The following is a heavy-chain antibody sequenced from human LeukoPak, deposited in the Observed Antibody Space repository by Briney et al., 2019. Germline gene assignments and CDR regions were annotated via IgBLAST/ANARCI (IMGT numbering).Heavy chain of an antibody. J-gene: IGHJ4*02. Sequence: SETLSLTCTVSGGSISSYYWSWIRQPAGKGLEWIGRIYTSGSTNFNPSLKSRVTMSVDTSKNQFSLKLSSVTAADTAVYYCARDTRAEMAIDSWGQGTLVTVSS. CDR2: IYTSGST. CDR1: GGSISSYY. V-gene: IGHV4-4*07. CDR3: ARDTRAEMAIDS. D-gene: IGHD5-24*01.